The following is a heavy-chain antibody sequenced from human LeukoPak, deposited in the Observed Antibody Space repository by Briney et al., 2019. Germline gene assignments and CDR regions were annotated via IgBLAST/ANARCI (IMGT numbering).Heavy chain of an antibody. V-gene: IGHV3-30*18. Sequence: GGSLRLSCAASGFTFSSYGMHWVRQAPGKGLEWVAVISYDGSNKYYADSVKGRFTISRDNSKNTLYLQMNSLRAEDTAVYYCAKMCSGGSCYFDYWGQGTLVTVSS. CDR2: ISYDGSNK. J-gene: IGHJ4*02. CDR1: GFTFSSYG. D-gene: IGHD2-15*01. CDR3: AKMCSGGSCYFDY.